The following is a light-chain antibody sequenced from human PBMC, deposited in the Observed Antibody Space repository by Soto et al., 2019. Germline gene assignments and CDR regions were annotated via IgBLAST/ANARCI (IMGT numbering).Light chain of an antibody. Sequence: QSALTQSASVSGSPGQSITISCTGTSSDVGGYKFVSWYQQHPGQAPKLMIYEVTKRPSGVPDRFSGSKSGNTASLTVSGLQAEDEADYYCSSYAGSSTLYVFGTGTKVTVL. J-gene: IGLJ1*01. CDR2: EVT. CDR1: SSDVGGYKF. CDR3: SSYAGSSTLYV. V-gene: IGLV2-14*01.